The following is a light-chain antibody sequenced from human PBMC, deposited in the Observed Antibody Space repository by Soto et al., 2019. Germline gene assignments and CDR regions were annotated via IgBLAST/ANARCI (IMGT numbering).Light chain of an antibody. CDR3: QQYNSYSPTWT. CDR2: DAS. V-gene: IGKV1-5*01. CDR1: QDIGTY. Sequence: DIQMTQSPSSLSASIGDSVIITCRASQDIGTYLNWYQHKPGKAPKLLIYDASSLESGVPSRFSGSGSGTEFTLTISSLQPDDFATYYCQQYNSYSPTWTFGQGTKVDIK. J-gene: IGKJ1*01.